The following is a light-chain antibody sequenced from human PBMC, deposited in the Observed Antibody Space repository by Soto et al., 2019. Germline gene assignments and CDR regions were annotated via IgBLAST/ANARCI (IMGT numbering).Light chain of an antibody. CDR1: QSVFRSSSKKNY. CDR3: QQDDNTPPN. V-gene: IGKV4-1*01. J-gene: IGKJ5*01. Sequence: IVVIQSPDSLAVSLGSWATITCRSRQSVFRSSSKKNYLGWYQQKPGQPPKLLIYWPSTRESGVPDLYSGGGSGTDFTLTISSMQAEEVAVYYCQQDDNTPPNFGPGKRREI. CDR2: WPS.